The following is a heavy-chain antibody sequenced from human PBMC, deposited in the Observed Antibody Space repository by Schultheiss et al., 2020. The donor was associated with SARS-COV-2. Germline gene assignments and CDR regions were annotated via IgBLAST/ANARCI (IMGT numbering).Heavy chain of an antibody. CDR1: GFTFSSYA. V-gene: IGHV3-30*01. J-gene: IGHJ4*02. CDR3: ARDRGSQLGY. Sequence: GESLKISCAASGFTFSSYAMHWVRQAPGKGLEWVAVISYDGSNKYYADSVKGRFTISRDNSKNTLYLQMNSLRAEDTAVYYCARDRGSQLGYWGQGTLVTVSS. D-gene: IGHD3-10*01. CDR2: ISYDGSNK.